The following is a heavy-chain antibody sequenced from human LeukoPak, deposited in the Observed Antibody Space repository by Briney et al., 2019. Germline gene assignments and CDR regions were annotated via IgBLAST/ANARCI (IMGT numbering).Heavy chain of an antibody. J-gene: IGHJ4*02. CDR2: INPNSGGT. CDR1: GYTFTGYY. Sequence: ASVKVSCKASGYTFTGYYMHWVRQAPGQGLEWMGRINPNSGGTNYAQKFQGRVTMTRDTSISTAYMELSRLRSDDTAVYYCARVPPAMAAAGSWYFDYWGQGTLVTVSS. D-gene: IGHD6-13*01. CDR3: ARVPPAMAAAGSWYFDY. V-gene: IGHV1-2*06.